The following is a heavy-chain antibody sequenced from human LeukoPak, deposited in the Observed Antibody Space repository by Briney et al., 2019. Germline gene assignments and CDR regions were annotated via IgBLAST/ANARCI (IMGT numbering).Heavy chain of an antibody. D-gene: IGHD2-21*02. Sequence: AGGSLRLSCAASGFTFSSYWMHWVRQAPGKGLVWVSRINSDGSSTSCADSVKGRFTISRDNAKNTLYLQMNSLRAEDTAVYYCTRDRLYCGGDCLDPWGQGTLVTVSS. V-gene: IGHV3-74*01. CDR3: TRDRLYCGGDCLDP. CDR2: INSDGSST. CDR1: GFTFSSYW. J-gene: IGHJ5*02.